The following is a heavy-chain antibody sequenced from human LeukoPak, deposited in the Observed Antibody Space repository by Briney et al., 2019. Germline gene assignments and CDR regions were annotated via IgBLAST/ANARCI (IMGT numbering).Heavy chain of an antibody. Sequence: ASVKVSCKASGYTFTGYYMHWVRQAPGQGLEWMGWINPNSGGTNYAQKFQGRVTMTRDTSISTAYMELSRLRSDDTAMYYCARVIYSARGYCSSTSCSTGGMDVWGQGTTVTVSS. CDR2: INPNSGGT. J-gene: IGHJ6*02. CDR3: ARVIYSARGYCSSTSCSTGGMDV. D-gene: IGHD2-2*01. V-gene: IGHV1-2*02. CDR1: GYTFTGYY.